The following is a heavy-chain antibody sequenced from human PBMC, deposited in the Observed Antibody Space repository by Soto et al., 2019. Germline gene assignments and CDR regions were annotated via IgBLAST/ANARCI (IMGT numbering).Heavy chain of an antibody. J-gene: IGHJ6*02. CDR1: GGYISSYY. CDR3: ARGTSIAARPGGLGMDV. Sequence: QVQLQESGPGLVKPSETLSLTCTVSGGYISSYYWSWIRQPAGKGLECIGRIYTSGSTNYNPSLKSRVTMSVDTSQNQFSLKLSSVTAADTAVYYCARGTSIAARPGGLGMDVWVQGTTVTVSS. V-gene: IGHV4-4*07. D-gene: IGHD6-6*01. CDR2: IYTSGST.